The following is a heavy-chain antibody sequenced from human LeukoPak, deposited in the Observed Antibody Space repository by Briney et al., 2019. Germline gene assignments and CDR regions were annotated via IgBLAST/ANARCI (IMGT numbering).Heavy chain of an antibody. CDR3: ATGGLRAAAANNWFDP. J-gene: IGHJ5*02. D-gene: IGHD6-13*01. CDR2: FDPEDGET. Sequence: ASVKVSCKVSGYTLTELSMHWVRQAPGKGLGWMGGFDPEDGETIYAQKFQGRVTMTEDTSTDTAYMELSSLRSEDTAVYYCATGGLRAAAANNWFDPWGQGTLVTVSS. V-gene: IGHV1-24*01. CDR1: GYTLTELS.